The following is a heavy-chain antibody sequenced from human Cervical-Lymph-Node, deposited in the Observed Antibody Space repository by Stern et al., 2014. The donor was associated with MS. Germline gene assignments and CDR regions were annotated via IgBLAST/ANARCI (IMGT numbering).Heavy chain of an antibody. D-gene: IGHD6-19*01. V-gene: IGHV3-21*01. CDR1: GFNFLDYS. CDR2: ISSDVNYI. Sequence: VQLVQSGGGLVKPGGSLRLSCTASGFNFLDYSMNWVRQAPGKGLEWVSTISSDVNYIYYADAVKGRFTISRDNAKNSLYLQMNSLRVEDTAVYYCARDLRHRLASDSWGQGTLVTVSS. CDR3: ARDLRHRLASDS. J-gene: IGHJ4*02.